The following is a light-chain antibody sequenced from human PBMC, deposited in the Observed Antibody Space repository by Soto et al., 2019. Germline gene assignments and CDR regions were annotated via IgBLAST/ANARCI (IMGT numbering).Light chain of an antibody. Sequence: QSALTQPASVSGSPGQSITISCTGTSSDVGGYNYVSWYQQHPGKAPKLMIYDVSNRPSGVSNRFSGSQSGNTASLTISGLQAEDEDDYYCSSYTSSSTYVVFGGGTKLTVL. CDR1: SSDVGGYNY. CDR3: SSYTSSSTYVV. CDR2: DVS. V-gene: IGLV2-14*01. J-gene: IGLJ2*01.